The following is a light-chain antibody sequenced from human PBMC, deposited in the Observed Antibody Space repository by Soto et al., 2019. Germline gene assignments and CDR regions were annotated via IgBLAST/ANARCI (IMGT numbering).Light chain of an antibody. J-gene: IGKJ5*01. CDR3: HQYGISPPVT. V-gene: IGKV3-20*01. CDR1: QSVSNNY. Sequence: EIVLTQSPGTLSLSPGERATLSCRASQSVSNNYLAWYQQKPGQAPRLLIYDAFHRATGIPARFSGSGSGTDFTLTISRLEPEDFAMYYCHQYGISPPVTFGQGTRLEIK. CDR2: DAF.